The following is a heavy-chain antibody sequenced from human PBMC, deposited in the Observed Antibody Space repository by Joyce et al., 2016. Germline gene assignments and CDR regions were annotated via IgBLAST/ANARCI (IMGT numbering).Heavy chain of an antibody. CDR2: ISYDGSNK. CDR3: ARTSRNSWNWGGAFDI. CDR1: GFTFNSYA. Sequence: QVQLVESGGGVVQPGRSLRLSCAASGFTFNSYAMHWVRQAPGKGLEWVAVISYDGSNKYEADSVKCRFTISRDNSNNALYLQMNSLRPEDTAVYYCARTSRNSWNWGGAFDIWGQGTMVTVSS. J-gene: IGHJ3*02. D-gene: IGHD6-13*01. V-gene: IGHV3-30*14.